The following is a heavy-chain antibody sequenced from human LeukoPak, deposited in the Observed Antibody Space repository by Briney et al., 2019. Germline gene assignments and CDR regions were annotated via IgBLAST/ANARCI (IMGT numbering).Heavy chain of an antibody. CDR3: AHALLGGFFLA. J-gene: IGHJ5*02. D-gene: IGHD1-26*01. CDR1: GCTFSSYG. Sequence: SVKLSCKASGCTFSSYGISWVRHAHAQGLEWMGRIIPIFGTANYAQKFQGRGPITTDESTSTAYMELSSLRSEDTAVYYCAHALLGGFFLAWGKGTLVTVSS. CDR2: IIPIFGTA. V-gene: IGHV1-69*05.